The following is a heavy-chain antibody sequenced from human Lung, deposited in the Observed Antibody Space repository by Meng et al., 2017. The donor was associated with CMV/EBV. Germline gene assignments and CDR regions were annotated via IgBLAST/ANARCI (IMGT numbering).Heavy chain of an antibody. CDR3: AKDHRYCSSTSCYGDSGYYGMDV. CDR2: ISWNYLNI. Sequence: GGSXRLXXAASGFTFGDYAMHWVRHVPGKGLEWVSGISWNYLNIGYADSVKGRFTISRDNAKNSLYLQMISLRAEDTALYYCAKDHRYCSSTSCYGDSGYYGMDVWGQGTXVTVSS. J-gene: IGHJ6*02. V-gene: IGHV3-9*01. CDR1: GFTFGDYA. D-gene: IGHD2-2*01.